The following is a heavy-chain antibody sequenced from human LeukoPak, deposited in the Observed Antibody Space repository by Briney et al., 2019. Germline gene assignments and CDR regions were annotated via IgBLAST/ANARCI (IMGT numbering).Heavy chain of an antibody. J-gene: IGHJ4*02. Sequence: PGGSLRLSCAASGFTFSSYGMSWVRQAPGKELEWVSSIGGSGGRTYYADSVKGRFTISRDNSKNTLYLQINSLRAEDTAVYYCAKLGPGGSLNWGQGTLVTVSS. V-gene: IGHV3-23*01. CDR3: AKLGPGGSLN. D-gene: IGHD3-16*01. CDR1: GFTFSSYG. CDR2: IGGSGGRT.